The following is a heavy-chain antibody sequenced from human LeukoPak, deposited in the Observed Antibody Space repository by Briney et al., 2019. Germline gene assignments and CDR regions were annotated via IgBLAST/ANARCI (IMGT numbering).Heavy chain of an antibody. D-gene: IGHD5/OR15-5a*01. Sequence: QPGGSLRLSCAASGFTFSSYGMHWVRQAPGKGLEWVAFIRYDTANKHYADSVRGRFTISRDNSKTVLYLQMDGLRDEDTAIYYCAKDQSVFYDYSGYVDFWGQGTLVTVSS. CDR2: IRYDTANK. CDR3: AKDQSVFYDYSGYVDF. J-gene: IGHJ4*02. CDR1: GFTFSSYG. V-gene: IGHV3-30*02.